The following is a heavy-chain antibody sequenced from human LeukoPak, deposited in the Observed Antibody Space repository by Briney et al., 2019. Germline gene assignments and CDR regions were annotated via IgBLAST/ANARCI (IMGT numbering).Heavy chain of an antibody. D-gene: IGHD3-10*01. CDR2: ISSNGGST. Sequence: PGGSLRLSCAASGFTFSVSVMHWVRQAPGKELEYVSVISSNGGSTSYANSVKGRFTISRDNSKNTLYLQMGSLRAEDMAVYYCARDLSGGGLDYWGQGTLVTVSS. CDR1: GFTFSVSV. CDR3: ARDLSGGGLDY. V-gene: IGHV3-64*01. J-gene: IGHJ4*02.